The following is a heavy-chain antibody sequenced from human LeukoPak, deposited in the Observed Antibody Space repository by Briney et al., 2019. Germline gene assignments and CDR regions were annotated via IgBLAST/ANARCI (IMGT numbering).Heavy chain of an antibody. Sequence: TGGSPRLSCAGSGFTFSSYWMSWVRQAPGKGLEWVANIKQHGSEKYYVDSVKGRFTISRDDAKNSLYLQMNSLRAEDTAVYYCARLWPFDYWGQGTLVTVSS. CDR3: ARLWPFDY. D-gene: IGHD2-21*01. V-gene: IGHV3-7*01. J-gene: IGHJ4*02. CDR2: IKQHGSEK. CDR1: GFTFSSYW.